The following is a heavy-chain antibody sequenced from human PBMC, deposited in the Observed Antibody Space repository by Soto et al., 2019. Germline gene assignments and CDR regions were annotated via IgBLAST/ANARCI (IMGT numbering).Heavy chain of an antibody. CDR2: ISGSGGST. Sequence: GGSLRLSCAASGFTFSSYAMSWVRQAPGKGLEWVSAISGSGGSTYYADSVKGRFTISRDNSKNTLYLQMNSLRAEDTAVYYCAERGSSWYWPSWGQGTLVTVSS. J-gene: IGHJ5*02. V-gene: IGHV3-23*01. CDR3: AERGSSWYWPS. D-gene: IGHD6-13*01. CDR1: GFTFSSYA.